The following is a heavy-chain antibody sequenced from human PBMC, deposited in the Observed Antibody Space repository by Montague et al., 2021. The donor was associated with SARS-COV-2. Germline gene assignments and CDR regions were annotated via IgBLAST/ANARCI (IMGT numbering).Heavy chain of an antibody. D-gene: IGHD3-3*01. V-gene: IGHV3-49*04. CDR3: TRDNFWSGYYNY. J-gene: IGHJ4*02. CDR2: IRSKADGRTP. CDR1: GFTFGDYA. Sequence: SLRLSCAASGFTFGDYAMSWVRQAPGKGLEWVCFIRSKADGRTPEYAASVNGRFTISSDDSKSISHLQMNIPNTEDTAVYYCTRDNFWSGYYNYWGQGTLVTVSS.